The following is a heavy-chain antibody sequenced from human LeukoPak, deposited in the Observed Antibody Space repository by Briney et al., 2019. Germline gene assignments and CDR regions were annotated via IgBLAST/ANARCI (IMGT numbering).Heavy chain of an antibody. V-gene: IGHV1-18*01. CDR2: ISAYNCNT. J-gene: IGHJ6*02. CDR3: ARCLGVTPEDYYYYYYGMDV. CDR1: GYTFTSYG. Sequence: ASVKVSCKASGYTFTSYGISWVRQAPGQGLEWMGWISAYNCNTNYAQNLQGRVTMTTDTSTSTAYMELRSLRSDDPAVYYCARCLGVTPEDYYYYYYGMDVWGQGTTVTVSS. D-gene: IGHD3-3*01.